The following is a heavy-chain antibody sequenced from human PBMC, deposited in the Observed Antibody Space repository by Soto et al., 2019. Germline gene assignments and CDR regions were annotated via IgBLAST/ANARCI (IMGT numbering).Heavy chain of an antibody. V-gene: IGHV1-69*06. J-gene: IGHJ6*02. CDR3: ARVGDNFWRRYHYYGMDV. Sequence: QVRLVQSGAEVKKPGSSVKVSCEASGGTFSSYAVTWVRQAPGQGLAWMGGIIPIVTTPNYAQKFRGRLTISADKSTSTSYMELSSMRSEDTGVYYCARVGDNFWRRYHYYGMDVWGQGTTVIVSS. D-gene: IGHD3-3*01. CDR2: IIPIVTTP. CDR1: GGTFSSYA.